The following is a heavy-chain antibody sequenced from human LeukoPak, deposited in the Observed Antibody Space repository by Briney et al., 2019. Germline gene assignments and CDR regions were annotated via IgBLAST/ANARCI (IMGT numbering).Heavy chain of an antibody. CDR1: GFTFSSYA. J-gene: IGHJ3*02. CDR2: ISGSGGST. V-gene: IGHV3-23*01. Sequence: PGGSLRLSCAASGFTFSSYAMSWVRQAPGKGLEWVSGISGSGGSTYYADSVKGRFTITRDNSKNKLDLQMKSLRAEDTAVYHCAKDRNYYDRSGYWYAFDIWGQGTMVTVSS. CDR3: AKDRNYYDRSGYWYAFDI. D-gene: IGHD3-22*01.